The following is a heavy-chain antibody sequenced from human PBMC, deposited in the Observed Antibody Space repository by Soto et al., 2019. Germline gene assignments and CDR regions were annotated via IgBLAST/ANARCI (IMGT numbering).Heavy chain of an antibody. V-gene: IGHV4-39*01. Sequence: PSETLSLTCTVSGSSINSSGYYWGWIRQPPGKGLEWIGSMFYGVSTYYNPSLKSRVTVSVDTSKNQFSLNLRSVTAADTAVYYCARLPSRHLVDYWGKGTLVNASS. J-gene: IGHJ4*02. D-gene: IGHD3-3*02. CDR3: ARLPSRHLVDY. CDR1: GSSINSSGYY. CDR2: MFYGVST.